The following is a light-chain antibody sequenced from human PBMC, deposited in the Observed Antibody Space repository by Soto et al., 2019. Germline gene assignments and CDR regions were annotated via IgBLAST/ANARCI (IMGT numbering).Light chain of an antibody. J-gene: IGKJ5*01. V-gene: IGKV3-11*01. Sequence: SPATLSLSPGERATLSCRASQSVNSYLAWYQQKPGQAPRLLIHDASNRAIGIPDRFSGSGSGTDFTLTISSLEPEDFAVYYCQQHSNWPPITFGQGTRLEIK. CDR3: QQHSNWPPIT. CDR1: QSVNSY. CDR2: DAS.